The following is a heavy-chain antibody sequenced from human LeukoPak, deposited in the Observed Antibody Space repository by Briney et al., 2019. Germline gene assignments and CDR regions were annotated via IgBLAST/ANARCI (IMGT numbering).Heavy chain of an antibody. V-gene: IGHV4-30-4*01. CDR3: ARENIQLWSNFDY. Sequence: SQTLPLTCTVSGGSISSGDYYWSWIRQPPGKGLEWIGYIYYSGSTYYNPSLKSRVTISVDTSKNQFSLKLSSVTAADTAVYYCARENIQLWSNFDYWGQGTLVTVSS. D-gene: IGHD5-18*01. CDR2: IYYSGST. CDR1: GGSISSGDYY. J-gene: IGHJ4*02.